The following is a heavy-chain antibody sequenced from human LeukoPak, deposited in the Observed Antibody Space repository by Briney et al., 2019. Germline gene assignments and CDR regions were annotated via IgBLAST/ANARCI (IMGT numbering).Heavy chain of an antibody. Sequence: SETLSLTCTVSGGSVSSGSYYWSWIRQPPGKGLEWIGYIYYSGSTNYNPSLKSRVTISVDTSKNQFSLKLSSVTAADTAVYYCAREVRGVISYYFDYWGQGTLVTVSS. CDR1: GGSVSSGSYY. CDR3: AREVRGVISYYFDY. J-gene: IGHJ4*02. V-gene: IGHV4-61*01. D-gene: IGHD3-10*01. CDR2: IYYSGST.